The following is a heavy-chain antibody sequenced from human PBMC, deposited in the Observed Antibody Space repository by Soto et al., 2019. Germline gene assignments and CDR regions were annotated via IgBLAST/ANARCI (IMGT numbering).Heavy chain of an antibody. V-gene: IGHV4-39*01. J-gene: IGHJ6*02. D-gene: IGHD3-22*01. CDR2: IYYSGST. CDR3: ASPDYYDCSPSPYYYGMDV. Sequence: QLQLQESGPGLVKPSETLSLTCTVSGGSISSSSYYWGWIRQPPGKGLEWIGSIYYSGSTYYNPSLKSRVTISVDTSKNQFSLKLSSVTAADTAVYYCASPDYYDCSPSPYYYGMDVWGQGTTVTVSS. CDR1: GGSISSSSYY.